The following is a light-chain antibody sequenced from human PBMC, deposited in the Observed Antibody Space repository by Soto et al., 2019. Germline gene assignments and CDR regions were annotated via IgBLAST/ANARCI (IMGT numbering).Light chain of an antibody. CDR2: GVS. CDR3: QQYGHSPPFT. Sequence: EIVLTQSPCTLSLSPGERTTLSFRASHSVPNTYLAWYQQRPGQAPRLLIYGVSTRAPGIPDRFSGSGSGTDFTLTISRLEPEDFAVYFCQQYGHSPPFTFGPGTKVDFK. V-gene: IGKV3-20*01. CDR1: HSVPNTY. J-gene: IGKJ3*01.